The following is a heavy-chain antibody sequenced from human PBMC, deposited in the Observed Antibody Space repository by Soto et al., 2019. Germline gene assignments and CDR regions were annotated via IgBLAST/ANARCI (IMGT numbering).Heavy chain of an antibody. J-gene: IGHJ5*02. CDR1: GGSFSGYY. CDR2: INHSGST. V-gene: IGHV4-34*01. D-gene: IGHD3-10*01. Sequence: QVQLQQWGAGLLKPSETLSLTCAVYGGSFSGYYWSWIRQPPGKGLEWIGEINHSGSTNYNPSLKRGVTISVDTAKNQFSLKLSSVTAADTAVYYCARAVGYYGSGSYYRRGNWFDPWGQGTLVTVSS. CDR3: ARAVGYYGSGSYYRRGNWFDP.